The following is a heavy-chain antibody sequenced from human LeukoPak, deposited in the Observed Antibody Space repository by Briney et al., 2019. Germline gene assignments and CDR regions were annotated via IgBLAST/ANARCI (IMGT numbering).Heavy chain of an antibody. CDR1: GFTVSSTY. J-gene: IGHJ3*02. CDR2: IYSGGST. CDR3: ARDRPNLRDAFDI. V-gene: IGHV3-53*01. Sequence: PGGSLRLSCAASGFTVSSTYMSWVRQAPGKGLEWVSVIYSGGSTYYADSVKGRFTIFRDNSKNTLYLQMNSLRAEDTAVYYCARDRPNLRDAFDIWGQGTMVTVSS.